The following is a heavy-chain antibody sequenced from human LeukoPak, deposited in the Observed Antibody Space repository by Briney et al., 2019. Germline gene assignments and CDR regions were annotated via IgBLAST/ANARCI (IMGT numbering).Heavy chain of an antibody. V-gene: IGHV3-11*01. CDR1: GFTFSDYY. CDR2: ISSSGSTI. CDR3: ARVGPRIVVVPAAIGV. J-gene: IGHJ4*02. D-gene: IGHD2-2*01. Sequence: GGSLRLSCAASGFTFSDYYMSWIRQAPGKGLEWVSYISSSGSTIYYADSVKGRFTIYRDNAKNSLYLQMNSLRAEDTAVYYCARVGPRIVVVPAAIGVWGQGTLVTVSS.